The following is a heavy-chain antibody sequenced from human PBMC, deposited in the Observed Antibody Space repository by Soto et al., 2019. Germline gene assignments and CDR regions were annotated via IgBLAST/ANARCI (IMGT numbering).Heavy chain of an antibody. Sequence: QEQLVESGGGVVQPGRSLRLSCAASGVTLSRHGMHWVRQAPGKGLEWVAVIWYDGSNSYYADSVKGRFTISKDDAKNTLYLQMNSLRDGDTAVYHCARERSVVGAQIDLWGQGTLVTVSS. CDR2: IWYDGSNS. CDR3: ARERSVVGAQIDL. CDR1: GVTLSRHG. J-gene: IGHJ4*02. V-gene: IGHV3-33*01. D-gene: IGHD1-26*01.